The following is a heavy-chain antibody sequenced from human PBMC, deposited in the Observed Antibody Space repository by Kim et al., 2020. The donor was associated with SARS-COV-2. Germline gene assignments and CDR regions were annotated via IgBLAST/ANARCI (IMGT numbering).Heavy chain of an antibody. CDR2: IYYSGST. V-gene: IGHV4-39*01. Sequence: SETLSLTCTVSGGSISSSSYYWGWIRQPPGKGLEWIGSIYYSGSTYYNPSLKSRVTISVDTSKNQFSLKLSSVTAADTAVYYCARQRAGVAGTIDYWGQGTLVTVSS. CDR3: ARQRAGVAGTIDY. J-gene: IGHJ4*02. CDR1: GGSISSSSYY. D-gene: IGHD6-19*01.